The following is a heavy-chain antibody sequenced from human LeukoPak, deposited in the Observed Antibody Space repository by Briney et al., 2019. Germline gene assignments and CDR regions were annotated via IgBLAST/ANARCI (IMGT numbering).Heavy chain of an antibody. J-gene: IGHJ6*03. Sequence: SETLSLTCTVSGGSISSHYWSWIRQPPGKGLEWIGYIYYSGSTNYNPSLKSRVTMSVNTSKNQFSLKLSSVTAADTAVYYCARDFQSYYYYYYMDVWGKGTTVTVSS. CDR2: IYYSGST. CDR1: GGSISSHY. D-gene: IGHD3/OR15-3a*01. V-gene: IGHV4-59*11. CDR3: ARDFQSYYYYYYMDV.